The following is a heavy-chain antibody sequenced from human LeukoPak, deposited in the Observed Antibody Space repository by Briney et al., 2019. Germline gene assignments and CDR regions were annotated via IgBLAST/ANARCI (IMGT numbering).Heavy chain of an antibody. V-gene: IGHV3-66*01. CDR2: IYSGGST. D-gene: IGHD6-13*01. CDR3: ASSTRVAAAGTCGY. J-gene: IGHJ4*02. CDR1: GFTVSSNY. Sequence: GGSLRLSCAASGFTVSSNYMSWVRQAPGKGLEWVSVIYSGGSTYYADSVKGRFTISRDNSKNTLYLQMNSLRAEDTAVYYCASSTRVAAAGTCGYWGQGTLVTVSS.